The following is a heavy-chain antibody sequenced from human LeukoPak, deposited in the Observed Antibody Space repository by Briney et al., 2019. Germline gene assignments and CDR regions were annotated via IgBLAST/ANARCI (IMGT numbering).Heavy chain of an antibody. V-gene: IGHV3-23*01. CDR2: ISGSGGST. J-gene: IGHJ4*02. CDR3: AKDIYYDSSGYQDFDY. Sequence: PGGSLRLSCAASGFTFSSYAMSWVRQAPGKGLEWVSAISGSGGSTYYADSVKGRFTISRDNSKNTLYLQMNSLRAEDTAVYYCAKDIYYDSSGYQDFDYWGQGTLVTVSS. D-gene: IGHD3-22*01. CDR1: GFTFSSYA.